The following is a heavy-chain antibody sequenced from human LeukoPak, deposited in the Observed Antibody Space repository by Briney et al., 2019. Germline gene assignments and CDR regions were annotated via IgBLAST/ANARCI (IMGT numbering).Heavy chain of an antibody. V-gene: IGHV1-69*01. CDR3: ARVARGFWDRFDY. D-gene: IGHD3-16*01. Sequence: SVKVSCKASGGTFSSYAISWVRQAPGQGLEWMGGIIPIFGTANYAQKFQGRVTITADESTSTAYMELSSLRSEDTAVYYCARVARGFWDRFDYWGQGTLVTVSS. CDR1: GGTFSSYA. J-gene: IGHJ4*02. CDR2: IIPIFGTA.